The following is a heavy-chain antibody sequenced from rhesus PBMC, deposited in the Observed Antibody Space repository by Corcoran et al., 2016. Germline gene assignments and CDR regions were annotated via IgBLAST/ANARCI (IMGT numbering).Heavy chain of an antibody. CDR3: ARDRATVDFDY. D-gene: IGHD5-36*01. J-gene: IGHJ4*01. CDR2: IYGSSGST. CDR1: GYSISSGYD. Sequence: QVQLQESGPGVVKPSETLSLTCAVSGYSISSGYDWSWIRQPPGKGLEWIGYIYGSSGSTNYNPSLKNRVTISKDTSKNQFSLKLSSGTAADTAVYYCARDRATVDFDYWGQGVLVTVSS. V-gene: IGHV4-76*01.